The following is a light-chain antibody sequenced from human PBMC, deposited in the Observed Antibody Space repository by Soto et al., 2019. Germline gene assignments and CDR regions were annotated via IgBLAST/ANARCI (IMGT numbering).Light chain of an antibody. CDR1: KSVSSN. Sequence: EILMTQSTATLSVSPGARDTLSCRASKSVSSNLAWYQQKPAQAPRLLIYGASTRANGIPARFSGSGSGTAFTLTINSLQSEDFAVYYCQKFDRWPWTFGQGTKVEIK. CDR2: GAS. CDR3: QKFDRWPWT. J-gene: IGKJ1*01. V-gene: IGKV3-15*01.